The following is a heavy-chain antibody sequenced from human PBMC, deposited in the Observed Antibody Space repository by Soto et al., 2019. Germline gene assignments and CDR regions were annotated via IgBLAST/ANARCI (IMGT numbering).Heavy chain of an antibody. J-gene: IGHJ4*02. D-gene: IGHD1-1*01. Sequence: GGSLRLSCAASGFTFSGHYMTWIRQAPGKGLEWVAYISGSGGYIHYADSVKGRFTISRDNSKNTLYLQMNSLRVEDTAVYNCATQDFRGTTGTTWGQGTLVTVSS. CDR2: ISGSGGYI. CDR3: ATQDFRGTTGTT. CDR1: GFTFSGHY. V-gene: IGHV3-11*03.